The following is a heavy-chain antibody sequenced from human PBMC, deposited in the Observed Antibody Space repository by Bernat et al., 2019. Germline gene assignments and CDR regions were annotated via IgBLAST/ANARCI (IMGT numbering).Heavy chain of an antibody. CDR2: ISGSGGTT. J-gene: IGHJ4*02. CDR3: AKSPVIRITMVRGKYYFDY. Sequence: VQLVESGGGVVQPGRSLRLSCAASGFTFSSYAMSWVRQAPGKGLEWVSGISGSGGTTYYADSVKGRFTISRDNSKNTLYLQMNSLRAEDTAVYYCAKSPVIRITMVRGKYYFDYWGQGTLVTVSS. D-gene: IGHD3-10*01. V-gene: IGHV3-23*04. CDR1: GFTFSSYA.